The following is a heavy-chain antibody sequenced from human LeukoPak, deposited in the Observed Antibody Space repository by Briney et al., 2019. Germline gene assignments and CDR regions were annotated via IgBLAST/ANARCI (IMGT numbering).Heavy chain of an antibody. CDR2: IWYDGSNK. CDR1: GSTFSSYG. D-gene: IGHD2-2*01. J-gene: IGHJ4*02. V-gene: IGHV3-33*01. CDR3: ARDPMRYCSSTSCYGFDY. Sequence: PTGGSLRLSCAASGSTFSSYGMHWVRQAPGKGLEWVAVIWYDGSNKYYADSVKGRFTISRDNSKNTLYLQMNSLRAEDTAVYYCARDPMRYCSSTSCYGFDYWGQGTLVTVSS.